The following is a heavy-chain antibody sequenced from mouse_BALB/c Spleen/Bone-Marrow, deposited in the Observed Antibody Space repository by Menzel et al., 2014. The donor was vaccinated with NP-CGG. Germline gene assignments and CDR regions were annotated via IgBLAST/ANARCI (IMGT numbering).Heavy chain of an antibody. CDR2: INPSTGYT. V-gene: IGHV1-7*01. CDR3: ARQITTVDYAMDY. J-gene: IGHJ4*01. D-gene: IGHD1-1*01. Sequence: QVQLQQSGAELAKPGASVKMSCKAPGYTFTSYWMHWVKQRPGQGLEWIGHINPSTGYTEYNQKFKDKATLTADKSSSTAYMQLSSLTSEDSAVYYCARQITTVDYAMDYWGQGTSVTVSS. CDR1: GYTFTSYW.